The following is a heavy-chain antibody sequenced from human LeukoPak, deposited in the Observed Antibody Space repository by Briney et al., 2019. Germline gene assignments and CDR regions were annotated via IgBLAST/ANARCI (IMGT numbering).Heavy chain of an antibody. Sequence: SETLSLTCTVSGGSISSSSYYWGWIRQPPGKGLEWIGSIYTSGSTNYNPSLKSRVTISVDTSKNQFSLKLSSVTAADTAVYYCAREGGRRGYSGYDGHYYYYYMDVWGKGTTVTISS. D-gene: IGHD5-12*01. CDR1: GGSISSSSYY. CDR2: IYTSGST. CDR3: AREGGRRGYSGYDGHYYYYYMDV. V-gene: IGHV4-39*07. J-gene: IGHJ6*03.